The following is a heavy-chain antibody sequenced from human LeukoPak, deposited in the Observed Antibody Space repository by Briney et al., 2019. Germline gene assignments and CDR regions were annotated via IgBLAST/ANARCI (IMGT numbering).Heavy chain of an antibody. V-gene: IGHV4-38-2*02. Sequence: SETLSLTCTVSGYSISSGYSWGWVRQSPRTGLEWIGITHHSGATYYSPSLRSRLTISIDTFKNQFSLRLRSVTAADTAVYYCAIVPGAYYDSLIGFGSGWFDPWGQGILVTVSS. CDR1: GYSISSGYS. J-gene: IGHJ5*02. D-gene: IGHD3-3*01. CDR2: THHSGAT. CDR3: AIVPGAYYDSLIGFGSGWFDP.